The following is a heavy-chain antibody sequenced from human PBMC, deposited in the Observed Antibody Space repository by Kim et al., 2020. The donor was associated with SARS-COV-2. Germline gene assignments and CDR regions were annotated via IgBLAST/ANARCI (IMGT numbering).Heavy chain of an antibody. J-gene: IGHJ6*02. D-gene: IGHD6-6*01. V-gene: IGHV4-34*01. Sequence: NPSLRWRVTISIDASKNQFSRKLSSVTAADTAVYDCARATGQLADYGLDVWGHGTTVTVSS. CDR3: ARATGQLADYGLDV.